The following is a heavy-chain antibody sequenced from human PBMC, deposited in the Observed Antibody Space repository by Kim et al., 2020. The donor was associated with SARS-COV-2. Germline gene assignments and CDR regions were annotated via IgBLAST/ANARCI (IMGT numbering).Heavy chain of an antibody. J-gene: IGHJ4*02. Sequence: GGSLRLSCAASGFTFSSYEMNWVRQAPGKGLEWVSYISSSGSTIYYADSVKGRFTISRDNAKNSLYLQMNSLRAEDTAVYYCAREGSSWSYYFDYWGQGTLVTVSS. V-gene: IGHV3-48*03. CDR1: GFTFSSYE. CDR2: ISSSGSTI. CDR3: AREGSSWSYYFDY. D-gene: IGHD6-13*01.